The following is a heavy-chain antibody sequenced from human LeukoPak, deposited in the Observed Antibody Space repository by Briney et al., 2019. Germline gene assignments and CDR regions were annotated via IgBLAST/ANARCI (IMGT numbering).Heavy chain of an antibody. CDR2: IYHSGST. D-gene: IGHD3-3*01. Sequence: PSETLSLTCTVSGGSISSSSYYWGWIRQPPGKGLEWIGYIYHSGSTYYNPSLKSRVTISVDRSKNQFSLKLSSVTAADTAVYYCARGGYDFWSGPLQYFDLWGRGTLVTVSS. CDR3: ARGGYDFWSGPLQYFDL. CDR1: GGSISSSSYY. J-gene: IGHJ2*01. V-gene: IGHV4-30-2*01.